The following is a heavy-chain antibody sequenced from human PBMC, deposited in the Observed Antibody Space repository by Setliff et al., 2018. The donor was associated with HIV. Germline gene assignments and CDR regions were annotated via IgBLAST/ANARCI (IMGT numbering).Heavy chain of an antibody. J-gene: IGHJ6*03. CDR3: ARSIAVAGSEGSYYYYYMDV. CDR2: IYWNDHK. V-gene: IGHV2-5*01. CDR1: GFSLSTSGVG. Sequence: SGPTLVNPTQTLTLTCTFSGFSLSTSGVGVGWIRQPPGKALEWLAVIYWNDHKYYSPSLRSRLTVTRDASKNQVVLTVTNVAPVDTATYFCARSIAVAGSEGSYYYYYMDVWGKGTTVTVSS. D-gene: IGHD6-19*01.